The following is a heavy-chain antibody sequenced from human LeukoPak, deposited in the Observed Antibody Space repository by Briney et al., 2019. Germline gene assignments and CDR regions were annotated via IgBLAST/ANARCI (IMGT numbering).Heavy chain of an antibody. CDR3: AMGDDSSGYYYSPFDY. CDR1: GYTFTSYG. V-gene: IGHV1-18*01. D-gene: IGHD3-22*01. J-gene: IGHJ4*02. Sequence: GASVKVSCKASGYTFTSYGISWVRQAPGQGLEWMGWISAYNGNTNYAQKLQGRVTMTTDTSTSTAYMELRSLRSDDTAVYYCAMGDDSSGYYYSPFDYWGQGTLVTVSS. CDR2: ISAYNGNT.